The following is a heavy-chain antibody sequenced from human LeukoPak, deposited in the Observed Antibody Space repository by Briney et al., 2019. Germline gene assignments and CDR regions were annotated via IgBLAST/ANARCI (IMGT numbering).Heavy chain of an antibody. Sequence: SVKVSCKASGGTFRSYAITWVRQAPGQGLEWMGGIIPIFGTANYAQKFQGRVTITTDESTSTAYMELSSLRSDDTAVYYCARDGYNWGFDYWGQGTLVTVSS. CDR3: ARDGYNWGFDY. V-gene: IGHV1-69*05. J-gene: IGHJ4*02. CDR1: GGTFRSYA. CDR2: IIPIFGTA. D-gene: IGHD5-24*01.